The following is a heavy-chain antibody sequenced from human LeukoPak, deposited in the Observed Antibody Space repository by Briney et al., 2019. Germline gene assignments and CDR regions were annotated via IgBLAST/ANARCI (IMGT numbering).Heavy chain of an antibody. Sequence: GGSLRLSCAASGFTFSSYAMSWVRQALGKGLEWVSAISGSGGSTYYADSVKGRFTISRDSSKNTLYLQMNSLRAEDTAVYYCAKDQRGITMIVVGILGAFDIWGQGTMVTVSS. CDR3: AKDQRGITMIVVGILGAFDI. V-gene: IGHV3-23*01. D-gene: IGHD3-22*01. J-gene: IGHJ3*02. CDR1: GFTFSSYA. CDR2: ISGSGGST.